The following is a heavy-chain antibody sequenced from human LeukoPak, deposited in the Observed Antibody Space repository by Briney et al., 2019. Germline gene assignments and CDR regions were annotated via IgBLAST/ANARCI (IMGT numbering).Heavy chain of an antibody. J-gene: IGHJ4*02. CDR1: GYTFTSYY. CDR3: AISRGVLYYFDY. CDR2: INPSGGST. Sequence: GASVKVSCKASGYTFTSYYMHWVRQAPGQGLEWMGIINPSGGSTSYAQKFQGRVTMTRDMSTSTAYMELSSLRSEDTAVYYCAISRGVLYYFDYWGQGTLVTVSS. D-gene: IGHD3-10*01. V-gene: IGHV1-46*01.